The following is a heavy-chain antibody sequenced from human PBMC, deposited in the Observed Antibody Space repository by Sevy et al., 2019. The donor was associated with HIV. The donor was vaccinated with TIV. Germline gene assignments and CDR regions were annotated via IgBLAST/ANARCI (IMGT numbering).Heavy chain of an antibody. J-gene: IGHJ4*02. Sequence: SETLSLTCTVSGGSITSLYWNWIRQPPGKGLEWIASIYYNGHINYNTSLKSRVTLSLDTSKNQFSLRLSAVTAADRAMYYCAGENAWGRGYSWGQGTLVTVSS. CDR2: IYYNGHI. D-gene: IGHD1-26*01. CDR3: AGENAWGRGYS. CDR1: GGSITSLY. V-gene: IGHV4-59*08.